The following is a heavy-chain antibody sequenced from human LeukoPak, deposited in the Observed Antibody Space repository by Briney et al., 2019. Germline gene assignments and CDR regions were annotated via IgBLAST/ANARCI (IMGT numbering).Heavy chain of an antibody. D-gene: IGHD5-24*01. CDR1: GGSISSSNW. Sequence: SETLSLTCAVSGGSISSSNWWSWVRQPPGKGLEWIGEIYHSGSTNYNPSLKSRVTISVDKSKNQFSLKLSSVTAADTAVYYCARHRDGYNFGAFDIWGQGTMVTVSS. V-gene: IGHV4-4*02. CDR2: IYHSGST. CDR3: ARHRDGYNFGAFDI. J-gene: IGHJ3*02.